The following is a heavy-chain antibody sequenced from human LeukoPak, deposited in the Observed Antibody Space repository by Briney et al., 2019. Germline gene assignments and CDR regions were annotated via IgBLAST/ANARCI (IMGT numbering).Heavy chain of an antibody. CDR1: GYTFTSYY. J-gene: IGHJ4*02. CDR2: INPSGGST. CDR3: ARGGYYDSSGYQPLEY. D-gene: IGHD3-22*01. V-gene: IGHV1-46*01. Sequence: ASVKVSCKASGYTFTSYYMHWVRQAPGQGLEWMGIINPSGGSTSYAQKFQGRVTMTRDTSTSTVYMELSSLRSEDTAVYYCARGGYYDSSGYQPLEYWGQGTLVTVSS.